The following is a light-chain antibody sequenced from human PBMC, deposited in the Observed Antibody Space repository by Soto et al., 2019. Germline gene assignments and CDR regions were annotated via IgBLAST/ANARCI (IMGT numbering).Light chain of an antibody. Sequence: EIVLTQSPGTLSLSPGKRATLSCRAGQSISSSYLAWYQQRPGQAPRLLIYGASSRATGIPDRFSGSGSGTEFTLTISRLEPEDFAVYYCQQYGSSSWTFGQRTKVDIK. CDR3: QQYGSSSWT. CDR1: QSISSSY. J-gene: IGKJ1*01. CDR2: GAS. V-gene: IGKV3-20*01.